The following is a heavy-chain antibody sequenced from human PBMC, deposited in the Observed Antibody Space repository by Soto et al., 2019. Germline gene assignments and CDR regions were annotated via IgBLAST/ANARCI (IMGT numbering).Heavy chain of an antibody. J-gene: IGHJ6*02. CDR2: RYYSGST. V-gene: IGHV4-59*01. CDR3: ARGMGTNTRDRIYGMDV. D-gene: IGHD5-12*01. Sequence: SETLSLTCAVSGGSIRSYYWSWIWQSPGKGLEWIGHRYYSGSTNYNPSLKSRVTISVDPSKNQFSLNLNAVTAADTAVYFCARGMGTNTRDRIYGMDVWGRGTKVTVSS. CDR1: GGSIRSYY.